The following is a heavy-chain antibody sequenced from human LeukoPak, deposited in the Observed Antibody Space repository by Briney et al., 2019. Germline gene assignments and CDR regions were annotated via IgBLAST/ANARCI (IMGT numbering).Heavy chain of an antibody. CDR3: ARVSFALDSSGH. Sequence: GGSLRLSCAASGFTFDDYTMHWVRQAPGKGLGWVSLISWDGCSTYYADSVKGRFTISRDNAKNSLYLQMNSLRAEDTAVYYCARVSFALDSSGHWGQGTLVTVSS. V-gene: IGHV3-43*01. CDR2: ISWDGCST. J-gene: IGHJ4*02. CDR1: GFTFDDYT. D-gene: IGHD6-19*01.